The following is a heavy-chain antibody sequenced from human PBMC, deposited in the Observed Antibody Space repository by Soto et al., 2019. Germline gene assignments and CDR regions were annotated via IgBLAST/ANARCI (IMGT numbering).Heavy chain of an antibody. V-gene: IGHV3-30*18. D-gene: IGHD1-26*01. CDR3: AKEGGLSGSYYISSSYYFDY. J-gene: IGHJ4*02. CDR2: ISYDGSNT. CDR1: GFTFSSYG. Sequence: VQLVESGGGVVQPGRSLRLSCVASGFTFSSYGMHWVRQAPGKGLEWVAIISYDGSNTYYADSVKGRFTISRDNSKNTLYLQMNRLRAEDTSVYYCAKEGGLSGSYYISSSYYFDYWGQGTLVTVSS.